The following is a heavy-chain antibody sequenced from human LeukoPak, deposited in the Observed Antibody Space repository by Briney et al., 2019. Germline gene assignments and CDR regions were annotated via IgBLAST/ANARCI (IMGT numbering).Heavy chain of an antibody. D-gene: IGHD4-17*01. CDR1: GFTFSSYW. V-gene: IGHV3-7*01. J-gene: IGHJ3*02. CDR3: AREDGGTVTTIVAFDI. CDR2: IKQDGSEK. Sequence: GGSLRLSCAASGFTFSSYWMSWVRQAPGKGLEWVANIKQDGSEKYYVDSVKGRFTISRDNAKNSLYLQMNSLRAEDTAVYYCAREDGGTVTTIVAFDIWGQGTMVTVSS.